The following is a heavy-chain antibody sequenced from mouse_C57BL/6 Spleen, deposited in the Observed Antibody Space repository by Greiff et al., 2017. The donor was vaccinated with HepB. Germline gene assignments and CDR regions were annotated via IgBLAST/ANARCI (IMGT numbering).Heavy chain of an antibody. V-gene: IGHV1-53*01. D-gene: IGHD1-1*01. J-gene: IGHJ3*01. CDR3: ARSHYYGSSYVGWFAY. Sequence: VQLQQPGTELVKPGASVKLSCKASGYTFTSYWMHWVKQRPGQGLEWIGNINPSNGGTNYNEKFKSKATLTVDKSSSTAYMQLSSLTSEDSAVYYCARSHYYGSSYVGWFAYWGQGTLVTVSA. CDR1: GYTFTSYW. CDR2: INPSNGGT.